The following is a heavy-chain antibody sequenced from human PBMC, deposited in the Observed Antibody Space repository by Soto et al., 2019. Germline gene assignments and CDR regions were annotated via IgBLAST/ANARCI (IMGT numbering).Heavy chain of an antibody. CDR1: GYTFTSYD. J-gene: IGHJ3*02. V-gene: IGHV1-8*01. CDR3: ASHYCSSTSCYARGAFDI. CDR2: MNPNSGNT. D-gene: IGHD2-2*01. Sequence: RASVKVSCKASGYTFTSYDINWVRQATGQGLEWMGWMNPNSGNTGYAQKFQGRVTMTRNTSISTAYMELSSLRSEDTAVYYCASHYCSSTSCYARGAFDIWGQGTMVTVSS.